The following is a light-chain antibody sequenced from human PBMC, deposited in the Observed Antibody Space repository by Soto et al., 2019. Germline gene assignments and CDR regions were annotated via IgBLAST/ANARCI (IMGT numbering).Light chain of an antibody. CDR3: QQSYSTLFT. Sequence: DIQMTQSPSSLSASVGDRVTITCRASQSISSYLNWYQQKPGKAPKLLIYAASSLQSGVPSRFSGSGSGTDFTLIISSLQPEDFATYYCQQSYSTLFTFGGGTKGDIK. CDR2: AAS. CDR1: QSISSY. J-gene: IGKJ4*01. V-gene: IGKV1-39*01.